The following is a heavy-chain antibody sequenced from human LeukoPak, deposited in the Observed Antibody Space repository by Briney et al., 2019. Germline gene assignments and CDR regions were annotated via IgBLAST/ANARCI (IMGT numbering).Heavy chain of an antibody. Sequence: PGGSLRLSCAASAFTFSKNAMSWVRPAPGKGLEWVSCISSSGSATCYADSVKGRFTISRDNSKNTLYLQMNGLRAEDTAVYYCARGVDVWGNYRQYYFDYWGQETLVTVSS. CDR1: AFTFSKNA. CDR2: ISSSGSAT. CDR3: ARGVDVWGNYRQYYFDY. V-gene: IGHV3-23*05. J-gene: IGHJ4*02. D-gene: IGHD3-16*02.